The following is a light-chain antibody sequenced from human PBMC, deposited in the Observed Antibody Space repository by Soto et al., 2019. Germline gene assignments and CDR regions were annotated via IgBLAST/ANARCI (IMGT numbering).Light chain of an antibody. CDR3: QQRSNWPPTWT. J-gene: IGKJ1*01. CDR2: DAS. CDR1: QSVGSY. V-gene: IGKV3-11*01. Sequence: EVVLTQSPATLSLSPGERATLSCRASQSVGSYLAWYQHKPGQPPRLLIYDASNRATGIPARFSGSGSGTDFTLTISRLEPEDFEVYYCQQRSNWPPTWTFGQGTKVEIK.